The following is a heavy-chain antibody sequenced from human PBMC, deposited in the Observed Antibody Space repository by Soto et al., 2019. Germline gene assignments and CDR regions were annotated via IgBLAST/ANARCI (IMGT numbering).Heavy chain of an antibody. V-gene: IGHV3-7*03. CDR1: GFSFSSYW. D-gene: IGHD1-26*01. Sequence: GGSLRLSCAASGFSFSSYWLSWVRQAPGKGLEWVANIKQNGSEKYNVDPVKGRFTISRDKAKNSLYLQMNSLRAENTAVYYCARTPYRRSYRAFDYWGQGAMVTVSS. CDR2: IKQNGSEK. CDR3: ARTPYRRSYRAFDY. J-gene: IGHJ4*02.